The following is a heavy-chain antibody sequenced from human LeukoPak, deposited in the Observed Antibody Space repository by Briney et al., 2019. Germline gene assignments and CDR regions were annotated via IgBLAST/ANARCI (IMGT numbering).Heavy chain of an antibody. CDR1: GGSISSSSYY. J-gene: IGHJ4*02. V-gene: IGHV4-39*01. CDR2: IYYSGST. D-gene: IGHD3-10*01. Sequence: PSETLSLTCTVSGGSISSSSYYWGWIRQPPGKGLEWIGSIYYSGSTYYNPSLKSRVTISVDTSKNQFSLKLSSVTAADTAVYYCASYYYGSGSYYSKLFDYWGQGTLVTVSP. CDR3: ASYYYGSGSYYSKLFDY.